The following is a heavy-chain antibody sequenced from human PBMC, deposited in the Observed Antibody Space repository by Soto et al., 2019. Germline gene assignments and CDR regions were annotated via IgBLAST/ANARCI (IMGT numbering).Heavy chain of an antibody. D-gene: IGHD3-22*01. J-gene: IGHJ5*02. V-gene: IGHV3-30*18. CDR2: LSFDGSNE. CDR1: GFTFRSYG. Sequence: QVQLVESGGGVVQPGRSLRLSCAVSGFTFRSYGMHWVRQAPGKGLEWVAVLSFDGSNEYYADSVKGRFTISRDNSKSTRYPEMNSVRTEDTAVYYCAKDQGDSCGYSNGFDPWGQGTLVTVSS. CDR3: AKDQGDSCGYSNGFDP.